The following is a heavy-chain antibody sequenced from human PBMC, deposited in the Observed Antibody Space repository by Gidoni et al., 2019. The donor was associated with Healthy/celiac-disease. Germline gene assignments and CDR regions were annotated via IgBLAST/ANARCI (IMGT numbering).Heavy chain of an antibody. D-gene: IGHD6-19*01. CDR3: AKDAGYSSGWPLDY. V-gene: IGHV3-9*01. J-gene: IGHJ4*02. CDR2: ISWNSGSI. Sequence: EVQLVESGGGLVQPGRSLRLYCAAAGFTFDDYAMHWVRQAPGKGLEWVSGISWNSGSIGYADSVKGRFTISRDNAKNSLYLQMNSLRAEDTALYYCAKDAGYSSGWPLDYWGQGTLVTVSS. CDR1: GFTFDDYA.